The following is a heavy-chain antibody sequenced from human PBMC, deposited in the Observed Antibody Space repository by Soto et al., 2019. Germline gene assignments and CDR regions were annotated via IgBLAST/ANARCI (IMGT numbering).Heavy chain of an antibody. V-gene: IGHV1-18*04. D-gene: IGHD3-3*01. CDR2: ISAYNGNT. CDR3: ARAEGFCRFLEWFNSDYYYGMDV. J-gene: IGHJ6*02. Sequence: GASVKVSCKASGYTFTSYGISWVRQAPGQGLEWMGWISAYNGNTNYAQKLQGRVTMTTDTSTSTAHMELRSLRSDDTAVYYCARAEGFCRFLEWFNSDYYYGMDVWGQGTTVTVSS. CDR1: GYTFTSYG.